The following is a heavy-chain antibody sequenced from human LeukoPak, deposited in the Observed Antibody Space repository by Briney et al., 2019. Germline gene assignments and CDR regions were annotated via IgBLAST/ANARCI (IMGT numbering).Heavy chain of an antibody. J-gene: IGHJ5*02. D-gene: IGHD6-19*01. CDR1: GFTVSNTA. CDR3: AKDLYSNDWYNWFDP. Sequence: GESLRLSCEASGFTVSNTAMLWVRQAPGKGLEWVAMISYSGGETYYTDSVKGRFTASTHISKNTLYLQMTSLRTEDTAIYYCAKDLYSNDWYNWFDPWGQGTLVTVTS. V-gene: IGHV3-30*18. CDR2: ISYSGGET.